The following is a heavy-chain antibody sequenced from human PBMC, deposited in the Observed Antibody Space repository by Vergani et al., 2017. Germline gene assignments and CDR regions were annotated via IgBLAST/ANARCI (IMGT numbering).Heavy chain of an antibody. V-gene: IGHV3-21*02. Sequence: VQLVASGGGLVRPGGSLRLSCAASGFTFSSYSMNWVRQAPGKGLEWVSSISSSSSYIHYSDSLKGRFTISRDNAKSSLYLQMNSLRAEDTGVYYCASDRYYLGSGSYPYFYYYGLDVWGQGTAVTVSS. CDR1: GFTFSSYS. J-gene: IGHJ6*02. CDR3: ASDRYYLGSGSYPYFYYYGLDV. D-gene: IGHD3-10*01. CDR2: ISSSSSYI.